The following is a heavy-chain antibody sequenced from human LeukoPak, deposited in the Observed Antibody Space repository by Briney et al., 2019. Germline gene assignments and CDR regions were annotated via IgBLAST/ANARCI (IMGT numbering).Heavy chain of an antibody. CDR1: GFTFSSYS. J-gene: IGHJ4*02. V-gene: IGHV3-21*01. D-gene: IGHD6-13*01. CDR3: ARAKPGIAAAGTFDY. Sequence: GGSLRLSCAASGFTFSSYSMNWVRQAPGKGLEWVSSISSSSSYIYYADSVKGRFTISRDNAKNSLYLQMNSLRAEDTAVYYCARAKPGIAAAGTFDYWGQGTLVTVSS. CDR2: ISSSSSYI.